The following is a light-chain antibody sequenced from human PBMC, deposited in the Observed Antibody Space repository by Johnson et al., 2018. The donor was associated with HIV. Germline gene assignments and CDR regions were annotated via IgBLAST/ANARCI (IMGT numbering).Light chain of an antibody. Sequence: QSILTQPPSVSAAPGQKVTISCSGSSSNIGNNYVSWYQQLPGTAPKLLIYENNKRPSGIPDRFSGSKSGTSSTLRITRPQTGAEADYYCGTWDSRLSAAPYVFGTGTKVTVL. J-gene: IGLJ1*01. CDR2: ENN. V-gene: IGLV1-51*02. CDR1: SSNIGNNY. CDR3: GTWDSRLSAAPYV.